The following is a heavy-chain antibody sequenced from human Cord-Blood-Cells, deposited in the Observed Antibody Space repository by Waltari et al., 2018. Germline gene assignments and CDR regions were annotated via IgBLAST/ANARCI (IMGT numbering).Heavy chain of an antibody. V-gene: IGHV4-34*01. D-gene: IGHD6-6*01. CDR3: ARMTYSSSDRLFDY. Sequence: WSWIRQPPGKGLEWIGEINHSGSTNYNPSLKSRVTISVDTSKNQFSLKLSSVTAADTAVYYCARMTYSSSDRLFDYWGQVTLVTVSS. CDR2: INHSGST. J-gene: IGHJ4*02.